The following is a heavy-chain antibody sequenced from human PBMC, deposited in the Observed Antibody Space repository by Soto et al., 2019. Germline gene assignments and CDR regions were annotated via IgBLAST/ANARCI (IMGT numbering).Heavy chain of an antibody. CDR3: ASNTVSVASFPYDY. Sequence: QLQLQESGPGLVKPSETLSLTCSVSGGSISSTTYYWGWIRQPPGKGLEWIGSIYYSGSTYYNPSLKSRVTISVDTSKNQFSLKLSSVTAADTAVYYCASNTVSVASFPYDYWGQGTLVTVSS. J-gene: IGHJ4*02. D-gene: IGHD6-19*01. CDR1: GGSISSTTYY. CDR2: IYYSGST. V-gene: IGHV4-39*01.